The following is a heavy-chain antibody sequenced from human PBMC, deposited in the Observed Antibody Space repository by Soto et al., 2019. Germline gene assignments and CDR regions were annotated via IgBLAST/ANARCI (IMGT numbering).Heavy chain of an antibody. CDR1: GYTLTSYG. V-gene: IGHV1-18*01. Sequence: QVQLVQSGAEVQKPGASVKVSCKASGYTLTSYGISCVRQAPGQWLEWMGWLSDYHGNTNYAQKLQGRVTMTTDIYKSTASMDLRSLRSDVTDVSYCVRAVTYYSDNSGYYYVNWYFDLWGRGTLVTVSS. D-gene: IGHD3-22*01. CDR2: LSDYHGNT. CDR3: VRAVTYYSDNSGYYYVNWYFDL. J-gene: IGHJ2*01.